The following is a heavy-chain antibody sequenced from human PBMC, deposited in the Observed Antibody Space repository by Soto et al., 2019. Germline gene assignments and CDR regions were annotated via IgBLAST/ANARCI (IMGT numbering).Heavy chain of an antibody. Sequence: SETLSLTCAVYGGSFSGYYWSWIRQPPGKGLEWIGEINHSGSTNYNPSLKSRVTISVDTSKNQFSLKLSSVTAADTAVYYCARGTGDIVVVVAANYYYYMDVWGKGTKVTVSS. CDR1: GGSFSGYY. J-gene: IGHJ6*03. D-gene: IGHD2-15*01. CDR3: ARGTGDIVVVVAANYYYYMDV. V-gene: IGHV4-34*01. CDR2: INHSGST.